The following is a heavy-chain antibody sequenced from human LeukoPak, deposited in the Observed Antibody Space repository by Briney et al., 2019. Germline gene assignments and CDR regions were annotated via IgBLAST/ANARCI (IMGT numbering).Heavy chain of an antibody. CDR3: VRDLD. J-gene: IGHJ4*02. CDR2: IGGLGTYI. CDR1: GFTFTDYS. Sequence: GGSLRLSCAASGFTFTDYSMNWVRQAPGKGLEWVSSIGGLGTYIYYADSVKGRFTISRDNARDSVFLQVSSLRAEDTAVYYCVRDLDWGQGTLVTVPS. V-gene: IGHV3-21*01.